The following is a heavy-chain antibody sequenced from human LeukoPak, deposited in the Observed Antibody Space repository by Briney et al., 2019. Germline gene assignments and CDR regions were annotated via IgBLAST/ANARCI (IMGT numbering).Heavy chain of an antibody. Sequence: SVKVSCKASGGTFSSYAMSWVRQAPGQGLEWMGGIIPIFGTANYAQKFQGRVTITADESTSTAYMELSSLRSEDTAVYYCARVLYGGSYYFDYWGQGTLVTVSS. V-gene: IGHV1-69*13. D-gene: IGHD4-23*01. CDR2: IIPIFGTA. CDR3: ARVLYGGSYYFDY. J-gene: IGHJ4*02. CDR1: GGTFSSYA.